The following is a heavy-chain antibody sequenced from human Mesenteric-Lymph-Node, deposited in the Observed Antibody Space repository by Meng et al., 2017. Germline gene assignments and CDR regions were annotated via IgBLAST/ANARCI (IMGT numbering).Heavy chain of an antibody. CDR3: TGLSGPFDY. J-gene: IGHJ4*02. Sequence: EVRLVESGGGLVPPGGSLRLSCAASGFTISRHWMHWVRQAPGKGLVWVSRINSDGRTTNYADSVKGRFTISRDNAKNTLYLQMNRLRAEDTAVYFCTGLSGPFDYWGQGTLVTVSS. V-gene: IGHV3-74*01. CDR1: GFTISRHW. CDR2: INSDGRTT. D-gene: IGHD6-19*01.